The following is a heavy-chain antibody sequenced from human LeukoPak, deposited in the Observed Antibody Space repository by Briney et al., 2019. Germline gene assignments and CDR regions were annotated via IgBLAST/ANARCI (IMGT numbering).Heavy chain of an antibody. V-gene: IGHV4-59*08. CDR1: GGSISSYY. D-gene: IGHD3-22*01. CDR2: FYYSGST. Sequence: SVTLSLTCTVSGGSISSYYWSWMRQPPGKGLEGIGYFYYSGSTNYNPSLKSRVTISVDTSKNQFSLKLSSVTAADTAVYYCARGVSYYDSSGYYNEYFQHWGQGTLVTVSS. CDR3: ARGVSYYDSSGYYNEYFQH. J-gene: IGHJ1*01.